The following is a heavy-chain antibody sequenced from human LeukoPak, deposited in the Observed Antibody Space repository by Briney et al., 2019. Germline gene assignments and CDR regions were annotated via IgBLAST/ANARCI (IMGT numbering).Heavy chain of an antibody. D-gene: IGHD3-16*02. V-gene: IGHV2-5*01. CDR3: AHEGDYDYVWGSYRYIDY. CDR2: IYWNDDK. Sequence: SGPTLVKPTQTLTLTCTFSGFSLSTSGVGVGWIRQPPGKALEWLALIYWNDDKRYSPSLKSRLTITKDTSKNQVVLTMTNMDPVDTATCYCAHEGDYDYVWGSYRYIDYWGQGTLVTVSS. J-gene: IGHJ4*02. CDR1: GFSLSTSGVG.